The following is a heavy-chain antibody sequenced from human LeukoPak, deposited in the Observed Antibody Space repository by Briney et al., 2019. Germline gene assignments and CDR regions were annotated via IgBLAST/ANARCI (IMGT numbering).Heavy chain of an antibody. CDR3: ARCDYYYDSSGYPKSNWYFDL. D-gene: IGHD3-22*01. Sequence: ASETLSLTCAVSSDSISSYYWSWIRQPPGKGLEWIGYIYTSGSTNYNPSLKSRVTISVDTSKNQFSLKLSSVTAADTAVYYCARCDYYYDSSGYPKSNWYFDLWGRGTLVTVSS. J-gene: IGHJ2*01. V-gene: IGHV4-4*09. CDR1: SDSISSYY. CDR2: IYTSGST.